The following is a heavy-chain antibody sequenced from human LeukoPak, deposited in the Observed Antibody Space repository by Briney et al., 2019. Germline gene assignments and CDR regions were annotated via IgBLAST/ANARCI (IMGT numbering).Heavy chain of an antibody. Sequence: GGSLRLSCAASGFTFSNYNMNWVRQAPGKGLEWVSYISSVTTKYYADSVKGRFTISRGNAKNSLYLQMNSLRAEDTAVYYCASGSLGSYSDYWGQGTLVTVSS. J-gene: IGHJ4*02. CDR2: ISSVTTK. CDR1: GFTFSNYN. D-gene: IGHD1-26*01. V-gene: IGHV3-69-1*02. CDR3: ASGSLGSYSDY.